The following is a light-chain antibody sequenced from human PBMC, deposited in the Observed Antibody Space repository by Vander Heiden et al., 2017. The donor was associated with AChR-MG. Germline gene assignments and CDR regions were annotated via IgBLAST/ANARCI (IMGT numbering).Light chain of an antibody. CDR3: SSYTSSSTWV. V-gene: IGLV2-14*03. CDR1: SRDIGGLQF. J-gene: IGLJ3*02. Sequence: QPALTQPPSVSGSPGQSITISCTGTSRDIGGLQFVPWPPPPPRKAPQLMIYDISNRPSGVAHRFSGSKSGNTASLTISGLQAEDESLYYCSSYTSSSTWVFGGGTKLTVL. CDR2: DIS.